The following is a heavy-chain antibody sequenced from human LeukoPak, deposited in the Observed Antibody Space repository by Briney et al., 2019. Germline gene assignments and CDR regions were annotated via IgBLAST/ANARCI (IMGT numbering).Heavy chain of an antibody. Sequence: ASVKVSCKASGGTFTSYGISWVRQAPGQGLEWMGWISAYNGNTNYAQKLQGRVTMTTDTSTSTAYMELRSLRSDDTAVYYCASGILYYDSSGYYYSLPDYWGQGTLVTVSS. CDR3: ASGILYYDSSGYYYSLPDY. D-gene: IGHD3-22*01. V-gene: IGHV1-18*01. CDR2: ISAYNGNT. CDR1: GGTFTSYG. J-gene: IGHJ4*02.